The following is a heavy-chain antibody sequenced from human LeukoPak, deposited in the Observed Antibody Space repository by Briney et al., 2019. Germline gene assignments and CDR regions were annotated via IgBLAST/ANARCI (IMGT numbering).Heavy chain of an antibody. Sequence: PGGSLRLSCAASGFSFSSYAMGWVRQAPGKGLEWVSTITSRSDQIWNVDSVRGRFTISRDNSKNTLYLQMNSLRAEDTALYYCVRDRGFPDDVFDIWGQGTMVTVSS. CDR3: VRDRGFPDDVFDI. J-gene: IGHJ3*02. CDR2: ITSRSDQI. V-gene: IGHV3-23*01. CDR1: GFSFSSYA. D-gene: IGHD3-10*01.